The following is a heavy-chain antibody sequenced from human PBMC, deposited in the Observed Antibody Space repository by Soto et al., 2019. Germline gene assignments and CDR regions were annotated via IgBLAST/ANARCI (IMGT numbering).Heavy chain of an antibody. Sequence: PSETLSLTCTVSGGSISSSSYYWGWIRQSPGKGLEWIGSIYYSGSTYYNPSLKSRVTISVDTSKNQFSLKLSSVTAAGTAVYYCARLETRGPFDYWGQGTLVTVSS. V-gene: IGHV4-39*01. CDR1: GGSISSSSYY. CDR3: ARLETRGPFDY. J-gene: IGHJ4*02. D-gene: IGHD1-1*01. CDR2: IYYSGST.